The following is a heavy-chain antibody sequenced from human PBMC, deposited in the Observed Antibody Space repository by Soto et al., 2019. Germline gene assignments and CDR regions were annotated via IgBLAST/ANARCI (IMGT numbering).Heavy chain of an antibody. D-gene: IGHD1-26*01. CDR1: GFTFSSYA. CDR2: ISYDGSNK. CDR3: ARDGSGSYYYFDY. V-gene: IGHV3-30-3*01. Sequence: QVQLVESGGGVVQPGRSLRLSCAASGFTFSSYAMHWVRQAPGKGLEWVAVISYDGSNKYYADSVKGRFTISRDNSKNTLYLQMNSLRAEDTAVYYCARDGSGSYYYFDYWGQGTLVTVS. J-gene: IGHJ4*02.